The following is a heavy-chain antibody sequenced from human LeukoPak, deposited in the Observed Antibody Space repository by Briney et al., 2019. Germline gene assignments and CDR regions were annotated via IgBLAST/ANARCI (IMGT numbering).Heavy chain of an antibody. V-gene: IGHV4-31*03. J-gene: IGHJ4*02. CDR2: IYYSGST. Sequence: SETLSLTCTVSGGSISSGGYYWSWIRQHPGKXXXXIGYIYYSGSTYYNPSLKSRVTISVDTSKNQFSLKLSSVTAADTAVYYCARDTGRVSLDYWGQGTLVTVSS. D-gene: IGHD5/OR15-5a*01. CDR3: ARDTGRVSLDY. CDR1: GGSISSGGYY.